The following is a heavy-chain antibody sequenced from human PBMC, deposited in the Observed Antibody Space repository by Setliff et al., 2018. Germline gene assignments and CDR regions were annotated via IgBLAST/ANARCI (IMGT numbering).Heavy chain of an antibody. CDR2: VSTYNGDT. D-gene: IGHD3-10*01. Sequence: ASVKVSCKASGYSFTSFSITWVRQAPGQGLEWLGWVSTYNGDTKSAQKFRGRVTMTTDISTSTVYMELRTLRSDDTAVYYCARVVYYASGSSLSYGMDVWGQGTAVTVSS. CDR1: GYSFTSFS. V-gene: IGHV1-18*01. CDR3: ARVVYYASGSSLSYGMDV. J-gene: IGHJ6*02.